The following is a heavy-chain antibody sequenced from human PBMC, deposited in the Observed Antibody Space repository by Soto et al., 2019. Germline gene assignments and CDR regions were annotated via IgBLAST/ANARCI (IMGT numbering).Heavy chain of an antibody. Sequence: QAQLVQSGAEVKKPGASVKVSCQAGGYTFADYGISWVRQAPGQGLEWVGWIGPYNGNTNYAQNLQDRVTMTTDISTNTAYMELRSLRSDDTALYYCARCYCTVGSCYTCWHFDLWGRGTLLTVSS. V-gene: IGHV1-18*01. CDR3: ARCYCTVGSCYTCWHFDL. CDR2: IGPYNGNT. CDR1: GYTFADYG. J-gene: IGHJ2*01. D-gene: IGHD2-15*01.